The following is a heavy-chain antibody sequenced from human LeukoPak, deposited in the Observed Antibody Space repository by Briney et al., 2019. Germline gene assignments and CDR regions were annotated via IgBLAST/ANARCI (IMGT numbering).Heavy chain of an antibody. CDR1: GGSFSGYY. CDR3: ALGLNYYYYMDV. J-gene: IGHJ6*03. CDR2: INHSGST. V-gene: IGHV4-34*01. Sequence: SETLSLTCAVYGGSFSGYYWSWIRQPPGKGLEWIGEINHSGSTNYNPSLKSRVTISVDTSRTQFSLKLSSVTAADTAVYYCALGLNYYYYMDVWGKGTTVAVSS. D-gene: IGHD3-10*01.